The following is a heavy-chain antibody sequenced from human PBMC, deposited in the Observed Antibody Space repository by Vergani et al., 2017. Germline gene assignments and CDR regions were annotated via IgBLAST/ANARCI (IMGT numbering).Heavy chain of an antibody. D-gene: IGHD2-2*01. CDR2: IYYSGST. J-gene: IGHJ4*02. Sequence: QVQLQESGPGLVKPSQTLSLTCTVSGGSISSGGYYWSWIRQHPGKGLEWIGYIYYSGSTYYNPSLKSRVTISVDTSKNQFSLKLSSVTAADTAVYYCARVGRDWSSTSCFFDYWGQGTLVTVSS. CDR3: ARVGRDWSSTSCFFDY. CDR1: GGSISSGGYY. V-gene: IGHV4-31*03.